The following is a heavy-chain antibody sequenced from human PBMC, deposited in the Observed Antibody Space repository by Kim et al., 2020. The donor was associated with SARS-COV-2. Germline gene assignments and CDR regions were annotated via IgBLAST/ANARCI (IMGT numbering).Heavy chain of an antibody. V-gene: IGHV3-49*03. J-gene: IGHJ6*02. CDR1: GFTFGDYA. CDR3: TDTYDFWSGYYPPRGDYYYGMDV. D-gene: IGHD3-3*01. CDR2: IRSKAYGGTT. Sequence: GGSLRLSCTASGFTFGDYAMSWFRQAPGKGLEWVGFIRSKAYGGTTEYAASVKCRFTISRDDSKSIAYLQMNSLKTEDTAVYYCTDTYDFWSGYYPPRGDYYYGMDVWGQGTTVTVSS.